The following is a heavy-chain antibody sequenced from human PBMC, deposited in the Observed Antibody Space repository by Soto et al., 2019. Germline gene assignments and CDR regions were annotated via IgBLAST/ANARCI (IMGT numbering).Heavy chain of an antibody. CDR1: GGTFSSYA. V-gene: IGHV1-69*06. J-gene: IGHJ6*02. D-gene: IGHD3-3*01. Sequence: ASVKVSCKASGGTFSSYAISWVRQAPGQGLEWMGGIIPIFGTANYAQKFQGRVTITADKSTSTAYMELSSLRSEDTAVYYCAREYDFWSGYYIPIQQKYYYYGMDVWGQGTTVTVSS. CDR2: IIPIFGTA. CDR3: AREYDFWSGYYIPIQQKYYYYGMDV.